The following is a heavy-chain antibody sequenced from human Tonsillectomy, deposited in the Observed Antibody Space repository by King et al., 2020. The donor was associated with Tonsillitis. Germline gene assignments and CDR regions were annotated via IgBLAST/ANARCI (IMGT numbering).Heavy chain of an antibody. CDR1: GFTFSDYY. V-gene: IGHV3-11*06. J-gene: IGHJ4*02. CDR2: ISSSSSYT. Sequence: VRLVESGGGLVKSGGSLRLSCAASGFTFSDYYMSWIRQAPGKGLEWVSYISSSSSYTKYADSVKGRFTISRDNAKNSLFLQMNSLRAEDTAVYYCASRMATKDYFDYWGQGTLVTVSS. D-gene: IGHD5-24*01. CDR3: ASRMATKDYFDY.